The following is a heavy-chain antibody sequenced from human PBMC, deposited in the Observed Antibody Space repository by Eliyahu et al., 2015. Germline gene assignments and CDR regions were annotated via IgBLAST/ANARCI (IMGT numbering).Heavy chain of an antibody. V-gene: IGHV4-31*03. CDR3: AGKGAYYMDV. CDR1: GGSISSGGYX. CDR2: IYYSGST. D-gene: IGHD3-16*01. J-gene: IGHJ6*03. Sequence: QVXLQESGPGLVKPSQTLSLTCXXSGGSISSGGYXWXWIRQHPGKGLEWIGYIYYSGSTYXNPSLKSRVTMSVXTSKNQFSLNLSSVTAADTAVYYCAGKGAYYMDVWGKGTTVTVSS.